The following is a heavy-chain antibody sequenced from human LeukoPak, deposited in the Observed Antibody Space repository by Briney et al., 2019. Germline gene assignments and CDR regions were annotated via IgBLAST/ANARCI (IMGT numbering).Heavy chain of an antibody. CDR1: GFTFSGYW. D-gene: IGHD3-16*02. CDR2: ISSSSSTI. CDR3: ARDPIVGAYYYYGMDV. Sequence: PGGSLRLSCAASGFTFSGYWMHWVRQAPGKGLEWVSYISSSSSTIYYADSVKGRFTISRDNAKNSLYLQMNSLRDEDTAVYYCARDPIVGAYYYYGMDVWGQGTTVTVSS. J-gene: IGHJ6*02. V-gene: IGHV3-48*02.